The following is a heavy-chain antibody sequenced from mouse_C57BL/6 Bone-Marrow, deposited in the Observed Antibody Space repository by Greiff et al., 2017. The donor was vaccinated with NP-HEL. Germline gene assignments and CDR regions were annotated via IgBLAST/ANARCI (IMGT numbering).Heavy chain of an antibody. CDR3: ARTYYVAMDY. CDR2: IHPNSGST. Sequence: VQLQQPGAELVKPGASVKLSCKASGYTFTSYWMHWVKQRPGQGLEWIGMIHPNSGSTNYNEKFKSKATLTVDKSSSTAYMQLSSLTAEDSAVYYGARTYYVAMDYWGQGTSVTVSS. CDR1: GYTFTSYW. J-gene: IGHJ4*01. V-gene: IGHV1-64*01. D-gene: IGHD2-10*01.